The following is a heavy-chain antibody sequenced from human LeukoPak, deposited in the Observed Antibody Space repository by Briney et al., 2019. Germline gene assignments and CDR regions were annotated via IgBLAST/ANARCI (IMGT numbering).Heavy chain of an antibody. CDR1: GYTFTGYY. CDR3: ARDESYYHILTGQYAFDI. Sequence: GASVKVSCKASGYTFTGYYMHWVRQAPGQGLEWMGWINPNSGGTNYAQKFQGRVTMTRDTSISPAYMELSRLRSDDTAVYYCARDESYYHILTGQYAFDIWGQGTMVTVSS. J-gene: IGHJ3*02. CDR2: INPNSGGT. V-gene: IGHV1-2*02. D-gene: IGHD3-9*01.